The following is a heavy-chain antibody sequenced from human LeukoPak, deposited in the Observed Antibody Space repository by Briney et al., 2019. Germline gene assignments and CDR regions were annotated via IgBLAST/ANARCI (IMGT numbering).Heavy chain of an antibody. CDR2: INHSGST. CDR1: GFSLSSYA. D-gene: IGHD6-6*01. J-gene: IGHJ4*02. V-gene: IGHV4-34*01. CDR3: ARAQAARPADY. Sequence: KTGGSLRLSCAASGFSLSSYAMSWVRQAPGKGLEWIGEINHSGSTNYNPSLKSRVTISVDTSKNQFSLKLSSVTAADTAVYYCARAQAARPADYWGQGTLVTVSS.